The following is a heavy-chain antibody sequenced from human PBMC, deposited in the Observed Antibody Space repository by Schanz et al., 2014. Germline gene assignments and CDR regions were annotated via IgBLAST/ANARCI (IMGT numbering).Heavy chain of an antibody. V-gene: IGHV3-66*04. J-gene: IGHJ4*02. D-gene: IGHD6-13*01. CDR2: VHPGGST. Sequence: EVQLVESGGGLVKPGGSLRLSCAASGFIVRSNYMTWVRQAPGKGLEWVSFVHPGGSTYYPDSVKGRFTISRDNAKNTLYLQMNTLRAEDTAVYFCVSQTGSPNYWGQGTLVTVSS. CDR3: VSQTGSPNY. CDR1: GFIVRSNY.